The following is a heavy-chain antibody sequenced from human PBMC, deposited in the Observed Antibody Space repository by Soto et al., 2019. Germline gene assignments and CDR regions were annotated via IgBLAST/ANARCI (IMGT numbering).Heavy chain of an antibody. V-gene: IGHV1-58*01. CDR1: GFTFATSA. CDR2: IVVGIGNT. Sequence: SVKVSFKTSGFTFATSAVQWVRQGRVQRLEWIGWIVVGIGNTNYAQKFQERVTITRDMSTSTAYMELSSLRSEATAVYYCAAEGNQLRSFDYWGQGTLVTVYS. J-gene: IGHJ4*02. CDR3: AAEGNQLRSFDY. D-gene: IGHD1-1*01.